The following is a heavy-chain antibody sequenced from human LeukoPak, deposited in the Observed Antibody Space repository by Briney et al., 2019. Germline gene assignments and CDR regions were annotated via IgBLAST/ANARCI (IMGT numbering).Heavy chain of an antibody. Sequence: GGSLRLSCAASGFTFSSYGMHWVRQAPGKGLEWVSSIPASGGSTYYADSVKGRFTISRDNSKNSLYLQVNSLRAEDTAVYYCAKESSGGWYFDYWGQGTLVTVSS. CDR3: AKESSGGWYFDY. J-gene: IGHJ4*02. CDR1: GFTFSSYG. D-gene: IGHD6-19*01. CDR2: IPASGGST. V-gene: IGHV3-23*01.